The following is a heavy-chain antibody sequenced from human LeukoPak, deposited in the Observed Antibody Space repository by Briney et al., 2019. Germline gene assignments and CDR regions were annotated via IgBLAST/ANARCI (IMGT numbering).Heavy chain of an antibody. J-gene: IGHJ5*02. CDR3: ASVYCTGGSCHWFDP. D-gene: IGHD2-15*01. V-gene: IGHV4-59*01. Sequence: SETLSLTCTVSGGSISSYYWSWIRQPPGKGLEGIGDIYYSGSTNYSPSLKSRVIISVDTSKNQFSLKLSSVTSADTAVYFCASVYCTGGSCHWFDPWGQGTLVTVSS. CDR1: GGSISSYY. CDR2: IYYSGST.